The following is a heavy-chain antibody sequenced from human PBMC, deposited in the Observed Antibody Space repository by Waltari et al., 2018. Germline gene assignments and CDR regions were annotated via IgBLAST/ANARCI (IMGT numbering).Heavy chain of an antibody. D-gene: IGHD6-19*01. V-gene: IGHV1-2*06. CDR3: ASQIAVAGTNY. CDR1: GYTFTGYY. CDR2: INPNSGGT. Sequence: QVQLVQSGAEVKKPGASVKVSCKASGYTFTGYYMHWVRQAPGQGLEWRGRINPNSGGTNKAQKVQGRVTMTRDTSISTAYMELSRLRSDDTAVYYCASQIAVAGTNYWGQGTLVTVSS. J-gene: IGHJ4*02.